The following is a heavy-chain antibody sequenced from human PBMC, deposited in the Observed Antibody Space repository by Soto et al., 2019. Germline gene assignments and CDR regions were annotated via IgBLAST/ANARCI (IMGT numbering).Heavy chain of an antibody. CDR2: IYYSGRT. D-gene: IGHD2-15*01. Sequence: SETLSLTCIVSGESISSSSYYWGWIRQPPGKGLEWIGSIYYSGRTYYNPSFKSRVTISIDTSKNQFSLKLSSVTATDTAVYYCARQRTTVVAQAYFDHWGQGALVT. J-gene: IGHJ4*02. V-gene: IGHV4-39*01. CDR3: ARQRTTVVAQAYFDH. CDR1: GESISSSSYY.